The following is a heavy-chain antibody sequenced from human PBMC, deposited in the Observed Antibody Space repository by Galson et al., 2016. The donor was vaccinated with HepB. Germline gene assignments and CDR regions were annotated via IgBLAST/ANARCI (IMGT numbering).Heavy chain of an antibody. CDR3: ARELVRSAFDL. CDR2: ISTSVNTI. CDR1: GFTFSRSG. V-gene: IGHV3-48*02. Sequence: SLRLSCAGSGFTFSRSGVNWVRRAPGKGLQWVSYISTSVNTIYYADSVKGRFTISRDNAQNSVYLQMNSLRDDDTAVYYCARELVRSAFDLWGQGTMVTVSS. D-gene: IGHD6-6*01. J-gene: IGHJ3*01.